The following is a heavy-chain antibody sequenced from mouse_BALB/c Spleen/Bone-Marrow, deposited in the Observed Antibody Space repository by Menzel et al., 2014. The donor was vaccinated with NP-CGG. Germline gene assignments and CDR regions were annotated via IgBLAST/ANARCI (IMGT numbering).Heavy chain of an antibody. V-gene: IGHV2-9*02. CDR2: IWAGGST. CDR1: GFSLTNYG. CDR3: ARRGDGYYLDY. D-gene: IGHD2-3*01. J-gene: IGHJ2*01. Sequence: VKLVESGPGLVAPSQSLSITCTVSGFSLTNYGVHWVRQPPGKGLEWLGVIWAGGSTNYNSALMSRLSISKDNSKNQGFLKMNSLQTDDTAMYYCARRGDGYYLDYWGQGTTLTVSS.